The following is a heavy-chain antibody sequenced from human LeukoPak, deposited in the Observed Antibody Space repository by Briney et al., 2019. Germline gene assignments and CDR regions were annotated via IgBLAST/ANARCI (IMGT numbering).Heavy chain of an antibody. CDR2: IIPIFGTA. V-gene: IGHV1-69*13. CDR1: GYTFTSYD. Sequence: SVKVSCKPSGYTFTSYDINWVRQAPGQGLEWMGGIIPIFGTANYAQKFQGRVTITADESTSTAYMELSSLRSEDTAVYYCARNNWKRTAEYYFDYWGQGTLVTVSS. D-gene: IGHD1-20*01. J-gene: IGHJ4*02. CDR3: ARNNWKRTAEYYFDY.